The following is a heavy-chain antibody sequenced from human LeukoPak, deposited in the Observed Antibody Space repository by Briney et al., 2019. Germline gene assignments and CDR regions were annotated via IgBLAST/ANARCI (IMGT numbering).Heavy chain of an antibody. CDR3: ARDHDVYYDSSGGKFDY. Sequence: SVKVSCKASGGTFISYAISWVRQAPGQGLEWMGGIIPIFGTANYAQKFQGRVTITADESTSTAYMELSSLRSEDTAVYYCARDHDVYYDSSGGKFDYWGQGTLVTVSS. CDR1: GGTFISYA. J-gene: IGHJ4*02. D-gene: IGHD3-22*01. CDR2: IIPIFGTA. V-gene: IGHV1-69*13.